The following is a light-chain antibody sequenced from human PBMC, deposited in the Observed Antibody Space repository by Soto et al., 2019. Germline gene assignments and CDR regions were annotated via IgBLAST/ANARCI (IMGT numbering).Light chain of an antibody. V-gene: IGLV2-11*01. CDR3: CSSAAISWV. J-gene: IGLJ3*02. CDR1: SSDVGGYNY. Sequence: QSVLTQPRSVSGSPGQSVTISCTGPSSDVGGYNYVSWYQQHPGKVPKLMIYDVTERPSGVPDRFSGSKSGHTSSRTISGLQTEDEADYYCCSSAAISWVFGGGTKLTVL. CDR2: DVT.